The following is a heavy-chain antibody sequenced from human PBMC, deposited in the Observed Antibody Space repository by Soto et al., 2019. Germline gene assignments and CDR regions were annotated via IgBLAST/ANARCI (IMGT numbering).Heavy chain of an antibody. D-gene: IGHD2-15*01. CDR1: GFTFSSYS. CDR2: ISSSSSYI. CDR3: ASDIVVVVAATGEAFDI. Sequence: PGGSLRLSCAASGFTFSSYSMNWVRQAPGKGLEWVSSISSSSSYIYYADSVKGRFTISRDNAKNSLYLQMNSLRAEDTAVYYCASDIVVVVAATGEAFDIWGQGTMVTVSS. V-gene: IGHV3-21*01. J-gene: IGHJ3*02.